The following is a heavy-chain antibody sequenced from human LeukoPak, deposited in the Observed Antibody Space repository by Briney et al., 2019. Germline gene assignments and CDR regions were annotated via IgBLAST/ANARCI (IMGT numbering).Heavy chain of an antibody. J-gene: IGHJ4*02. Sequence: ASVKVSCKASGYTFTSYGISWVRQAPGQGLEWMGWISAYNGGTNYAQKFQGRVTMTRDTSISTAYMELSRLRSDDTAVYYCARKNGVPAAFALGYWGQGTLVTVSS. D-gene: IGHD2-2*01. CDR2: ISAYNGGT. CDR3: ARKNGVPAAFALGY. CDR1: GYTFTSYG. V-gene: IGHV1-18*01.